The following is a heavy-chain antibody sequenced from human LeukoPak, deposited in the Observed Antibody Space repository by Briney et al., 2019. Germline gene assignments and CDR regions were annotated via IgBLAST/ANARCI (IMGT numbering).Heavy chain of an antibody. D-gene: IGHD4-17*01. CDR1: GGSISSGGYY. J-gene: IGHJ4*02. CDR2: IYYSGST. Sequence: SETLSLTCTVSGGSISSGGYYWSWIRQHPGKGLEWIGYIYYSGSTYYNPSLKSRVTISVDTSKNQFSLKLSSVTAADTAVYYCAREPGMVTTHFDYWGQGTLVTVSS. V-gene: IGHV4-31*03. CDR3: AREPGMVTTHFDY.